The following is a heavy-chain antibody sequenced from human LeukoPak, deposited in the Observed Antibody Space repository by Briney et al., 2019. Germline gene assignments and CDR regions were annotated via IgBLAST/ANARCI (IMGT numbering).Heavy chain of an antibody. V-gene: IGHV4-39*01. CDR3: AILEMATTPNWFDP. J-gene: IGHJ5*02. D-gene: IGHD5-24*01. Sequence: NPSETLSLTCTVSGGSISSSGHYWDWIRQPAGKGLEWIGSISYSGSTYYNPSLKSRVTISVDTSKNQFSLKLSSVTAADTAVYYCAILEMATTPNWFDPWGQGTLVTVSS. CDR1: GGSISSSGHY. CDR2: ISYSGST.